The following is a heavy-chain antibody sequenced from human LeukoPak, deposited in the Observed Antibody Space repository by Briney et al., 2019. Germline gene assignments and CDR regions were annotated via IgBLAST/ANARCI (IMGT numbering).Heavy chain of an antibody. CDR3: ARAETYYDILTGYYCRAPDY. V-gene: IGHV3-7*04. CDR2: VNQGGTQK. CDR1: GFNFSSQW. J-gene: IGHJ4*02. D-gene: IGHD3-9*01. Sequence: GGSLRLSCAASGFNFSSQWMSWVRQAPGKGLEWVANVNQGGTQKYYVDPVKGRFTISRDNSKNTLYLQMNSLRAEDTAVYYCARAETYYDILTGYYCRAPDYWGQGTLVTVSS.